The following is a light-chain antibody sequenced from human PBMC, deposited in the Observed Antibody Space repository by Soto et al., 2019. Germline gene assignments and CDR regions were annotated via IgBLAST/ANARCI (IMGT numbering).Light chain of an antibody. CDR3: NSYTSSSTYV. J-gene: IGLJ1*01. CDR1: SSDVGGYNY. Sequence: QSALTQPASVSGSPGQSITISCTGTSSDVGGYNYVSWYQQHPGKAPKLVIYDVSNRPSGVSNRFSGSKSGNMASLTISGLQAEDEADYYCNSYTSSSTYVFGTGTKLTVL. CDR2: DVS. V-gene: IGLV2-14*01.